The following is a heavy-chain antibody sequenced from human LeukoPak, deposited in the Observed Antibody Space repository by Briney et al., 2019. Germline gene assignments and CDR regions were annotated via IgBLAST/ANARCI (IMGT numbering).Heavy chain of an antibody. CDR1: GYSFTSYW. Sequence: GESLKISCKGSGYSFTSYWIGWVRQMPGKGLEWLGIICPGDSDTRYSPSFQGQFTISADKSISTAYLQLSSLKAADTAIYYCARHGGSYPQSLDYWGQGTLVTVSS. V-gene: IGHV5-51*01. CDR3: ARHGGSYPQSLDY. CDR2: ICPGDSDT. J-gene: IGHJ4*02. D-gene: IGHD1-26*01.